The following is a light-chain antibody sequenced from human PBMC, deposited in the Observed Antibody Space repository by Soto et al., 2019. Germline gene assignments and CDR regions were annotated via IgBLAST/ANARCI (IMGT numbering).Light chain of an antibody. Sequence: QSVLTQPASVSGSPGQSIAISCTGTSSDVGTYDLVSWDQQHPGKAPKLMIYEGTKRPSGVSNRFSGSKSANTASLTISGLQPEDEADYYCCSSAGSSLYVFGSGTKVTVL. V-gene: IGLV2-23*01. CDR1: SSDVGTYDL. CDR2: EGT. J-gene: IGLJ1*01. CDR3: CSSAGSSLYV.